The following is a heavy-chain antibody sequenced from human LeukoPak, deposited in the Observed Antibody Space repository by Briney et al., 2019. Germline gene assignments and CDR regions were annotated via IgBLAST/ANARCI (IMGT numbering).Heavy chain of an antibody. V-gene: IGHV4-34*01. CDR1: GGSFSGYY. Sequence: SETLSLTCAVYGGSFSGYYWSWIRQPPGKGLEWIGEINHSGSTNYNPSLKSRVTISVDTSKNQFSLKLSSVTAADTAVYYCARSGWLSRRHAISGIDYWGQGTLVTVSS. CDR3: ARSGWLSRRHAISGIDY. D-gene: IGHD3-22*01. J-gene: IGHJ4*02. CDR2: INHSGST.